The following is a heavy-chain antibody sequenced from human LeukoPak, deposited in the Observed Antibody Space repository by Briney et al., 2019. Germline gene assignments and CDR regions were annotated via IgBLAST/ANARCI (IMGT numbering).Heavy chain of an antibody. CDR3: ARDPYSSGWSEGDY. CDR2: INPNSGGT. V-gene: IGHV1-2*02. D-gene: IGHD6-19*01. CDR1: GYTFTGYY. J-gene: IGHJ4*02. Sequence: GASVKVSCKASGYTFTGYYMHWVRQAPGQGLEWMGWINPNSGGTNYAQKFQGRVTMTGDTSISTAYMELSRLRSDDTAVYYCARDPYSSGWSEGDYWGQGTLVTVSS.